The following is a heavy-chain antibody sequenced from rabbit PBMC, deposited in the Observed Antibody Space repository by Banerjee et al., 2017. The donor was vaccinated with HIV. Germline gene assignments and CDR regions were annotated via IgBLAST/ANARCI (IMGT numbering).Heavy chain of an antibody. J-gene: IGHJ3*01. Sequence: QEQLVESGGGLVQPEGSLTLTCTASGFSFSSSYYMCWVRQAPGKGLEWIACIYAGSSGSTYYASWAKGRFTISKTSSTTVTLQMTSLTAADTATYFCARGDSIDVGVWRLWGQGTLVTVS. CDR3: ARGDSIDVGVWRL. CDR2: IYAGSSGST. CDR1: GFSFSSSYY. V-gene: IGHV1S45*01. D-gene: IGHD3-1*01.